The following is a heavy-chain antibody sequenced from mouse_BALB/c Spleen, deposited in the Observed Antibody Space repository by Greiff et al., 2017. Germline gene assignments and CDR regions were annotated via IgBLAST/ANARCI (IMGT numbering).Heavy chain of an antibody. V-gene: IGHV3-2*02. D-gene: IGHD2-10*02. CDR2: ISYSGST. J-gene: IGHJ1*01. CDR1: GYSITSDYA. Sequence: EVKLVESGPGLVKPSQSLSLTCTVTGYSITSDYAWNWIRQFPGNKLEWMGYISYSGSTSYNPSLKSRISITRDTSKNQFFLQLNSVTTEDTATYYCARSQYGNWYFDVWGAGTTVTVSS. CDR3: ARSQYGNWYFDV.